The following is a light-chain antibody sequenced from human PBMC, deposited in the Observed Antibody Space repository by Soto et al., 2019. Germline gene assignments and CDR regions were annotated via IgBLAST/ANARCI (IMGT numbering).Light chain of an antibody. CDR3: QQYDDWPET. J-gene: IGKJ1*01. Sequence: EKVLMQAAATLSMSPGERATLSCRASQSVSSNLAWYQQKPGQAPRLLIYDASTRATGIPARFSGSGSGTEFTLTISSLQSEDLAVYYCQQYDDWPETFGQGTKVDIK. V-gene: IGKV3-15*01. CDR1: QSVSSN. CDR2: DAS.